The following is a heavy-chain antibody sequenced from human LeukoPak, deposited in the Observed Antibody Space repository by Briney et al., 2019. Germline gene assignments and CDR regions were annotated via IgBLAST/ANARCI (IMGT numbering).Heavy chain of an antibody. J-gene: IGHJ4*02. D-gene: IGHD5-18*01. CDR3: ARGPAMVDY. CDR2: IYYSGST. Sequence: SETLSLTCTGSGGSISRYYWSWIRQPPGKGLEGVGYIYYSGSTNYNPSLRSRVTISVDRSKNQFSLKLSSVTAADTAVYYCARGPAMVDYWGQGTLVTVPS. V-gene: IGHV4-59*01. CDR1: GGSISRYY.